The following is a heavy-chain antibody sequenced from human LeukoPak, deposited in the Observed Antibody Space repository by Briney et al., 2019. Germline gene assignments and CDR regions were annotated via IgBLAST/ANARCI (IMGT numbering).Heavy chain of an antibody. V-gene: IGHV1-2*02. D-gene: IGHD3-3*01. CDR3: VSGSSSDF. CDR1: GYTLVDYT. Sequence: GASVKVSCKASGYTLVDYTIHWVRQAPGQGLKCVGWINPVSGGTIYAQEFQGRVTMTRDTSINTAYMELTRLTSDDTAVYYCVSGSSSDFWGQGTLVTVSS. CDR2: INPVSGGT. J-gene: IGHJ4*02.